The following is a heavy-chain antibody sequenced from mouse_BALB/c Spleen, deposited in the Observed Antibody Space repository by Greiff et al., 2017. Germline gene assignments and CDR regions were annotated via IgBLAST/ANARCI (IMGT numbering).Heavy chain of an antibody. Sequence: EVQLVESGGGLVQPGGSLRLSCATSGFTFTDYYMSWVRQPPGKALEWLGFIRNKANGYTTEYSASVKGPFTISRDNSQSILYLQMNTLRAEDSAAYYGARASTMISSGFAYWGQGTLVTVSA. CDR1: GFTFTDYY. CDR3: ARASTMISSGFAY. V-gene: IGHV7-3*02. CDR2: IRNKANGYTT. D-gene: IGHD2-4*01. J-gene: IGHJ3*01.